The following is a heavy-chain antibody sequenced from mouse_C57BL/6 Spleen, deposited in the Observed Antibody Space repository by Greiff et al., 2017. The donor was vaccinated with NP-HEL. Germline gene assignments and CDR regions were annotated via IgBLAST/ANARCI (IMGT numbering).Heavy chain of an antibody. D-gene: IGHD2-3*01. J-gene: IGHJ1*03. V-gene: IGHV8-12*01. CDR1: GFSLSTSGMG. CDR3: ARRDGYYSGGFDV. CDR2: IYWDDDK. Sequence: QVTLKVCGPGILQSSQTLSLTCSFSGFSLSTSGMGVSWIRQPSGKGLEWLAHIYWDDDKRYNPSLKSRLTISKDTSRNQVFLKITSVDTADTATYYCARRDGYYSGGFDVWGTGTTVTVSS.